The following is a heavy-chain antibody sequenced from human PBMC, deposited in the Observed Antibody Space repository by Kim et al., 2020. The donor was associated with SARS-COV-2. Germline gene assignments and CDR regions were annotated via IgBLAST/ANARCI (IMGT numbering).Heavy chain of an antibody. CDR3: ARDEGLMSYYFQFDI. D-gene: IGHD3-10*01. Sequence: GGSLRLSCVASGFNGFTARGNYWSWFRRAPGKGLEWVAGIYSGGDRSYADSVKGRFTISRDESTNSIHLQMNNLRGEDTATYYCARDEGLMSYYFQFDIWGQGALVTVSA. J-gene: IGHJ4*02. CDR2: IYSGGDR. V-gene: IGHV3-66*01. CDR1: GFNGFTARGNY.